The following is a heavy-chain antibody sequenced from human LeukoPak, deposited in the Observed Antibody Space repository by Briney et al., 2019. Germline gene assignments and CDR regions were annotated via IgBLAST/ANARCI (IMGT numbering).Heavy chain of an antibody. Sequence: GGSLRLSCAASGFTFSGNWMHWVRQAPGKGLVWVSRINTDGSSTTYADSVKGRFTISRDNAKNTLYLQMNSLRAEDTAVYYCAADYYGSGRLWGQGTLVAVPS. CDR3: AADYYGSGRL. CDR1: GFTFSGNW. J-gene: IGHJ4*02. CDR2: INTDGSST. V-gene: IGHV3-74*03. D-gene: IGHD3-10*01.